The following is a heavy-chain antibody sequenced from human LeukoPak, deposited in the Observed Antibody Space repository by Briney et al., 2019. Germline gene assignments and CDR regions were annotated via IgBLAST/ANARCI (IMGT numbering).Heavy chain of an antibody. CDR2: INTNTGNP. Sequence: GASVKVSCKASGYTFTSYAMNWVRQAPGQGLEWMGWINTNTGNPTYAQGFTGRFVFSLDTSVSTAYLQISSLKAEDTAVYYCARGGTVTTRDSYYGMDVWGQGTTVTVSS. D-gene: IGHD4-17*01. V-gene: IGHV7-4-1*02. CDR3: ARGGTVTTRDSYYGMDV. J-gene: IGHJ6*02. CDR1: GYTFTSYA.